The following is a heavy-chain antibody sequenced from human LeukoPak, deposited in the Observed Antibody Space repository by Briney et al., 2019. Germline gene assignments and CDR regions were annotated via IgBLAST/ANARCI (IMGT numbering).Heavy chain of an antibody. V-gene: IGHV3-30-3*01. D-gene: IGHD3-3*01. CDR3: ARDWRDYFDY. J-gene: IGHJ4*02. CDR2: MSYDGSNT. CDR1: GFTFSSYA. Sequence: GGSLRLSCAASGFTFSSYAMHWVRQAPGKGLEWVTFMSYDGSNTYYADSVKGRFTISRDNSKNTLYLQMNSLRAEDTAVYYCARDWRDYFDYWGQGTLVTVSS.